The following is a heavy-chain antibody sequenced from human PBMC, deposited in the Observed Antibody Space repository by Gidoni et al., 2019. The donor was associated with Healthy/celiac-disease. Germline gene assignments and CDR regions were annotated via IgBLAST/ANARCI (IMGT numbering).Heavy chain of an antibody. CDR2: INPNSGVT. CDR3: ARDQHTMIGAFDP. V-gene: IGHV1-2*04. Sequence: QVQLVQSGAEVKKPGASVKVSRKASGYTFTGYYMHWVRQAPGQGLEWLGWINPNSGVTNYAQKFQGWVTMTGDTSISTAYMELSRLRSDDTAVYYCARDQHTMIGAFDPWGQGTLVTVSS. D-gene: IGHD3-22*01. J-gene: IGHJ5*02. CDR1: GYTFTGYY.